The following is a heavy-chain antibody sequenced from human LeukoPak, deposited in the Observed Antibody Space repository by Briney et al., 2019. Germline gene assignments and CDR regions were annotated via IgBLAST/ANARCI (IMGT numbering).Heavy chain of an antibody. D-gene: IGHD6-19*01. CDR2: ISAYNGNT. J-gene: IGHJ4*02. V-gene: IGHV1-18*01. CDR1: GYTFTSYG. Sequence: GASVKVSCKASGYTFTSYGISWVRQAPGQGLEWMGWISAYNGNTNYAQKLQGRVTMTRNTSISTAYMELSSLRSEDTAVYYCARGRIGCDYWGQGTLVTVSS. CDR3: ARGRIGCDY.